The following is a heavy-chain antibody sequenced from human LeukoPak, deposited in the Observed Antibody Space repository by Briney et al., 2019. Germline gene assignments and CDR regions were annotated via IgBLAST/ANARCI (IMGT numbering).Heavy chain of an antibody. CDR2: ISGSGVST. CDR1: GFTFSSYA. V-gene: IGHV3-23*01. J-gene: IGHJ4*02. Sequence: GGSLRLSCAASGFTFSSYAMSWVRQAPGKGLEWVSAISGSGVSTYYADSVKGRFTISRDNPQNTLYLHMSSLRAEDTAVYYCAKDTTYCGTDCYSTYFHYWGQGTLVTVSS. D-gene: IGHD2-21*02. CDR3: AKDTTYCGTDCYSTYFHY.